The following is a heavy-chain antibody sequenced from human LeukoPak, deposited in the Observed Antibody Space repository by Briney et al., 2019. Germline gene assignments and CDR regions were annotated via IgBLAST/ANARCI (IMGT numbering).Heavy chain of an antibody. V-gene: IGHV1-46*01. CDR3: ARQLPTPQYYYDSSGYYPFDY. D-gene: IGHD3-22*01. CDR2: INPSGGST. J-gene: IGHJ4*02. Sequence: ASVKVSCKASGYTFTSYYMHWVRQAPGQGLEWMGIINPSGGSTSYAQKFQGRVTMTRDTSTSTVYMELSSLRSEDTAVYYCARQLPTPQYYYDSSGYYPFDYWGQGTLVTVSS. CDR1: GYTFTSYY.